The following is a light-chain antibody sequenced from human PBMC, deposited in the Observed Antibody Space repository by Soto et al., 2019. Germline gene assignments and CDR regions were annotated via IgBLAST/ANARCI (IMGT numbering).Light chain of an antibody. Sequence: DLPMTQSPSSLSASVGDRVTITCRASQGISTYLNWYQQKPGKAPNLLIYAASSLQSGVPSRFSGSGSGTDFTLTISSLQPEDFATYYCQQTYSTSPVTFGQGTRLEIK. CDR3: QQTYSTSPVT. J-gene: IGKJ5*01. CDR1: QGISTY. V-gene: IGKV1-39*01. CDR2: AAS.